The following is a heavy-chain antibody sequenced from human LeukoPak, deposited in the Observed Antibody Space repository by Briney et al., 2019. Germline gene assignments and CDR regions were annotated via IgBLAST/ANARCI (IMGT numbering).Heavy chain of an antibody. CDR3: ARVVVRGIAAVGDFDY. D-gene: IGHD6-13*01. Sequence: ASVKVSCKASGYTFTGYYMHWVRQAPGQGLEWMGWINPNSGGTNYAQKFQGRVTMTRDTSISTAYMELRSLRSDDTAVYYCARVVVRGIAAVGDFDYWGQGTLVTVSS. CDR1: GYTFTGYY. J-gene: IGHJ4*02. CDR2: INPNSGGT. V-gene: IGHV1-2*02.